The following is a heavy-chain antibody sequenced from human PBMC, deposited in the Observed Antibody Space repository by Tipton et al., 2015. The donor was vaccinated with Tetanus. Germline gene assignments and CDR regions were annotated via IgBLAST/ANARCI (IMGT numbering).Heavy chain of an antibody. CDR3: ARLSSSSNDAHAFDI. Sequence: TLSLTCTVSGGSISTSNYFWGWIRQPPGKGLEWIGSVFHNGSPFYNPSLKSRLTMSVDTSKNQFSLMLTSVTASDTAVYYCARLSSSSNDAHAFDIWGQGTMVTVSS. J-gene: IGHJ3*02. CDR2: VFHNGSP. D-gene: IGHD2-2*01. V-gene: IGHV4-39*01. CDR1: GGSISTSNYF.